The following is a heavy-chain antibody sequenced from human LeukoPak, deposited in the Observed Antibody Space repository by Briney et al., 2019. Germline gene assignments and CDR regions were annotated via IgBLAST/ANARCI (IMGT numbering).Heavy chain of an antibody. CDR3: ASYSGSYSSDFDY. D-gene: IGHD1-26*01. V-gene: IGHV1-2*02. Sequence: ASVKVSCKASGYTFTGHYIHWVRQAPGQGLEWMGWINPNSGGTNYAQKFQGRVTMTRDTSISTAYMELSRLRSDDTAVYYCASYSGSYSSDFDYWGQGALVTVSS. CDR1: GYTFTGHY. CDR2: INPNSGGT. J-gene: IGHJ4*02.